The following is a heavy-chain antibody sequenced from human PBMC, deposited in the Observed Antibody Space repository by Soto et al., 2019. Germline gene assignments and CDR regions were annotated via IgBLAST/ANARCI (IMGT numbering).Heavy chain of an antibody. CDR1: GFTFSSYA. CDR3: ARRDVVYIWGSYDY. CDR2: ISSSGGSP. J-gene: IGHJ4*02. Sequence: GGSLRLSCGASGFTFSSYAMGWARQAPGKGLQWISVISSSGGSPYYADSVKGRFTISRDNSKGTLFLDMKSLRAEDSAVYYCARRDVVYIWGSYDYWGQGTLVTVSS. V-gene: IGHV3-23*01. D-gene: IGHD3-16*01.